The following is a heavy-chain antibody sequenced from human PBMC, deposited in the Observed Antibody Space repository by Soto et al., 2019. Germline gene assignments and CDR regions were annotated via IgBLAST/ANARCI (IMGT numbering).Heavy chain of an antibody. Sequence: SVKVSCKASGGTFSSYTISWVRQAPGQVLEWMGRIIPILGIANYAQKFQGRVTITADKSTSTAYMELSSLRSEDTAVYYCARDPITFGGVRLGGGMDVWGKGTTVTVSS. CDR1: GGTFSSYT. V-gene: IGHV1-69*04. J-gene: IGHJ6*04. CDR2: IIPILGIA. CDR3: ARDPITFGGVRLGGGMDV. D-gene: IGHD3-16*01.